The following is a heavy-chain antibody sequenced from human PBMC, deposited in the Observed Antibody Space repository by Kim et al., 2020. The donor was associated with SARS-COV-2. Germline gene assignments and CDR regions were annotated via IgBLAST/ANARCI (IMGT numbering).Heavy chain of an antibody. CDR2: ISGSGGST. Sequence: GGSLRLSCAASGFTFSSYAMSWVRQAPGKGLEWVSAISGSGGSTYYADSVKGRFTISRDNSKNTLYLQMNSLRAEDTAVYYCANLQGHKSTMIVVVTQVLWWGQGTLVTVSS. V-gene: IGHV3-23*01. D-gene: IGHD3-22*01. CDR3: ANLQGHKSTMIVVVTQVLW. J-gene: IGHJ4*02. CDR1: GFTFSSYA.